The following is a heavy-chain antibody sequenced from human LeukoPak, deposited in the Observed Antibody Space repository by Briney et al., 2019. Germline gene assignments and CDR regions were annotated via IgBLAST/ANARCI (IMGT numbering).Heavy chain of an antibody. Sequence: GESLKISCQDSGDSFTSHWIGWVRQMPGKGLEWMRIIYPGDSDTRYSPSFEGQVTISADKSISTAYLQWSSLKASDAAMYYCASSKQWYFDYWGQGTLVTVSS. D-gene: IGHD6-19*01. CDR2: IYPGDSDT. V-gene: IGHV5-51*01. J-gene: IGHJ4*02. CDR3: ASSKQWYFDY. CDR1: GDSFTSHW.